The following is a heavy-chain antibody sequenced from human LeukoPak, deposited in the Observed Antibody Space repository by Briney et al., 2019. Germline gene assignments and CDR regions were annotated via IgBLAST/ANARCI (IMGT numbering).Heavy chain of an antibody. D-gene: IGHD3-9*01. Sequence: GALVKVSCKASGYTFTSYGISWVRQAPGQGLEWMGWISAYNGNTNYAQKLQGRVTMTTDTSTSTAYMELRSLRSDDTAVYYCARESEDYDILTALGGYYYYMDVWGKGTTVTVSS. CDR3: ARESEDYDILTALGGYYYYMDV. CDR2: ISAYNGNT. V-gene: IGHV1-18*01. J-gene: IGHJ6*03. CDR1: GYTFTSYG.